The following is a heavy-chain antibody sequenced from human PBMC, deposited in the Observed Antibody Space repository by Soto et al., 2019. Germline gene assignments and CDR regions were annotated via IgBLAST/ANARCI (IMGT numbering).Heavy chain of an antibody. CDR1: GGTFSSYA. J-gene: IGHJ5*02. Sequence: SVKVSCKASGGTFSSYAISWVRQAPGQGLEWMGGIIPIFGTANYAQKFQGRVTITADESTSTAYMELSSLRSEDTAVYYCAIDRSIAALNNWFDPWGQGTLVTVSS. CDR2: IIPIFGTA. V-gene: IGHV1-69*13. CDR3: AIDRSIAALNNWFDP. D-gene: IGHD6-6*01.